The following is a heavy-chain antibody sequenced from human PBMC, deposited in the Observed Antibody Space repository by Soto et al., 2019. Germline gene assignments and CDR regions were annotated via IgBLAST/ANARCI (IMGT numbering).Heavy chain of an antibody. D-gene: IGHD4-17*01. V-gene: IGHV1-69*14. CDR1: GGTFSTSS. Sequence: QVQLVQSGAEVKKPGSSVKVSCKASGGTFSTSSINWVRQAPGQRPEWMGNILPIFGTADYAQKFQDRVTITADKSTNTVYMELRSLFSEDTAVYYCARGHDYGGNSDAFDIWGQGTVVTVSS. J-gene: IGHJ3*02. CDR3: ARGHDYGGNSDAFDI. CDR2: ILPIFGTA.